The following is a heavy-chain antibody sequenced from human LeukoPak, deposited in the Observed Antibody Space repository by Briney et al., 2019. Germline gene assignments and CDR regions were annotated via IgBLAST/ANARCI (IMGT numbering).Heavy chain of an antibody. J-gene: IGHJ4*02. CDR3: ARAPDYSSSWYSDY. D-gene: IGHD6-13*01. CDR2: ISAYNGNT. V-gene: IGHV1-18*01. Sequence: ASVKVSCKASGYTFTSYGISWVRQAPGQGLEWMGWISAYNGNTNYALKLQGRVTMTTDTSTSTAYMELRSLRSDDTAVYYCARAPDYSSSWYSDYWGQGTLVTVSS. CDR1: GYTFTSYG.